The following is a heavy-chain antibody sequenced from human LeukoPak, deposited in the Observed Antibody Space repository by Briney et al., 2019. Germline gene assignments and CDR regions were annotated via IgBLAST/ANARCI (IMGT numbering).Heavy chain of an antibody. J-gene: IGHJ4*02. V-gene: IGHV3-30-3*01. CDR3: ARESVTEYYFDY. Sequence: PGGFLRLSCAASGFSISNFAMSRVRQAPGKGLECVAVISYDGSNKYYADSVKGRFTISRDNSKNALYLQMNSLRAEDTAVYYCARESVTEYYFDYWGQGTLVTVSS. CDR1: GFSISNFA. D-gene: IGHD4-17*01. CDR2: ISYDGSNK.